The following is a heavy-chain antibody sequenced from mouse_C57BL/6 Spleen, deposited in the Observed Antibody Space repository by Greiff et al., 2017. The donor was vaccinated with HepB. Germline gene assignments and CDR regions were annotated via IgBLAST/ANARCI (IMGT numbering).Heavy chain of an antibody. CDR2: IYPGNSDT. CDR1: GYTFTSYW. J-gene: IGHJ3*01. CDR3: TRPFTTVEGAWFAY. Sequence: VQLQQSGTVLARPGASVKMSCKTSGYTFTSYWMHWVKQRPGQGLEWIGAIYPGNSDTSYNQKFKGKAKLTAVTSASTAYMELSSLTNEDSAVYYCTRPFTTVEGAWFAYCGQGTLVTVSA. D-gene: IGHD1-1*01. V-gene: IGHV1-5*01.